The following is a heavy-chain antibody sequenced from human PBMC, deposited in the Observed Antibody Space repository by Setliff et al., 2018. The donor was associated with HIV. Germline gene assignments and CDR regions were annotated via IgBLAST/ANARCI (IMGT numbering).Heavy chain of an antibody. CDR2: SDHSGST. CDR1: GGSFSGYY. CDR3: ARLHTDYGSWYFDA. V-gene: IGHV4-34*01. Sequence: SETLSLTCAVNGGSFSGYYWSWIRQPPGKGLEWIGESDHSGSTNYSPSLKSRVTMSVDKSKKQFSLKLKSMAAADTAVYYCARLHTDYGSWYFDAWGPGTLVTVSS. J-gene: IGHJ5*02. D-gene: IGHD3-10*01.